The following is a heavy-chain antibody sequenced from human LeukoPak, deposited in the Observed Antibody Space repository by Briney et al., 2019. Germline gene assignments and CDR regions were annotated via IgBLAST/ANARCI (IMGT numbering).Heavy chain of an antibody. CDR1: GFTLNSYA. CDR2: ISGGGGST. V-gene: IGHV3-23*01. CDR3: AKAGGGRYCSGGSCHFDY. D-gene: IGHD2-15*01. Sequence: TGGSLRLSCAASGFTLNSYAMNWVRQAPGKGLEWVSAISGGGGSTYYADSVKGRFTISRDNSKNTLYLQMNSLRAEDTAVYYCAKAGGGRYCSGGSCHFDYWGQGTLVTVSS. J-gene: IGHJ4*02.